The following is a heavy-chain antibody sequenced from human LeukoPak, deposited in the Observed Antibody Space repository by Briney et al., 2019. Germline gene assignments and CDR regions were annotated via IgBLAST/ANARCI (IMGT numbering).Heavy chain of an antibody. Sequence: PSETLSLTCTISGGSISGSYWSWIRQPPGKGLEWIAYMYNSGSTNYNPSLKSRVTISIDTSKNQFSLKLSSLTAADTAIYYCARGIESYGDYGYWGQGILVTVSS. CDR2: MYNSGST. CDR3: ARGIESYGDYGY. CDR1: GGSISGSY. D-gene: IGHD4-17*01. J-gene: IGHJ4*02. V-gene: IGHV4-59*01.